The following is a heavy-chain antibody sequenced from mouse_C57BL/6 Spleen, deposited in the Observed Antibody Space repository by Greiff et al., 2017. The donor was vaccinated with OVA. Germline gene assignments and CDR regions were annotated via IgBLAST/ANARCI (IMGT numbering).Heavy chain of an antibody. CDR2: IDPETGGT. J-gene: IGHJ4*01. V-gene: IGHV1-15*01. Sequence: QVQLQQSGAELVRPGASVTLSCKASGYTFTDYEMHWVKQTPVHGLEWIGAIDPETGGTAYNQKFKGKVILTADKSSSTAYMELRSLTSEDSAVYYCTGLWLLREMDYWGQGTSVTVSS. D-gene: IGHD2-3*01. CDR3: TGLWLLREMDY. CDR1: GYTFTDYE.